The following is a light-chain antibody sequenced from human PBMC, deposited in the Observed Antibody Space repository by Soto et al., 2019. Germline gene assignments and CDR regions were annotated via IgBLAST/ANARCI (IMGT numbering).Light chain of an antibody. V-gene: IGKV3-20*01. CDR2: GAS. CDR3: QQYGSSPLT. J-gene: IGKJ4*01. Sequence: EIVLTQSPGTLSLSPGERATLSCRASQSVSISYLAWYQQTPGQAPRLLIYGASSRATGIPDRFSGSVSGTDFTLTISRLEPEDFAVYYCQQYGSSPLTFGGGTKLEIK. CDR1: QSVSISY.